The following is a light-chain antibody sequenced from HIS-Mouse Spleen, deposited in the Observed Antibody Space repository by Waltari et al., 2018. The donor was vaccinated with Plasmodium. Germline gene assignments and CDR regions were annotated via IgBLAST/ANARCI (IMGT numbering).Light chain of an antibody. CDR1: QSVSSN. V-gene: IGKV3-15*01. Sequence: EIVMTHSPAPLSVSPGERANLSCRASQSVSSNLAWYQQRPGQAPRLLIYGASTSATGIPSRGSGSGSGTEFTLTISSLQSEDFAFYYCQQYNNWSFTFGPGTKVDIK. CDR3: QQYNNWSFT. CDR2: GAS. J-gene: IGKJ3*01.